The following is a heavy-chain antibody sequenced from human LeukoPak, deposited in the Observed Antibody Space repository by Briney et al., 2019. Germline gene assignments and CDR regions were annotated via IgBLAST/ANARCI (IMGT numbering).Heavy chain of an antibody. Sequence: SGGSLRLSCAASGFTFSSYAMSWVRQAPGKGLEWVSTISSSGGSTYYADSVKGRFTISRDNSKNTLHLQMNSLRAEDTAVYYCARGEHDFDSWGQGTLVTVSS. V-gene: IGHV3-23*01. J-gene: IGHJ4*02. CDR1: GFTFSSYA. CDR3: ARGEHDFDS. CDR2: ISSSGGST. D-gene: IGHD1/OR15-1a*01.